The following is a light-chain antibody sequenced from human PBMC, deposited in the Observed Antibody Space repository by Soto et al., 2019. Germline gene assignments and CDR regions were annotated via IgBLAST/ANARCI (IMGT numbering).Light chain of an antibody. CDR3: QQYGSSRT. V-gene: IGKV3-20*01. Sequence: EIVSTQSPGTLSLSPGERATLSGGASQGVTNYLAWFQHKPGQAPRLLLYDASTRATGVPARFSGSGSGTDFTLTISRLEPEDFAVYYCQQYGSSRTFGQGTKV. J-gene: IGKJ1*01. CDR1: QGVTNY. CDR2: DAS.